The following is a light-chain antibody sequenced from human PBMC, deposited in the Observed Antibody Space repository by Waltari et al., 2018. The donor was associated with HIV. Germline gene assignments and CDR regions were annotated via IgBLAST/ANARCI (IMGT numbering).Light chain of an antibody. V-gene: IGLV8-61*01. CDR3: LVHMGHGAWV. CDR1: SGSVSTTSF. Sequence: QTVVTQEPSFSVSPGGPVTLTCGLNSGSVSTTSFPSGYQQTPGQAPRTLIYSTNIRSSGVPDRFSGSILGNKAALTITGAQADDESDYYCLVHMGHGAWVFGGGTKLTVL. J-gene: IGLJ3*02. CDR2: STN.